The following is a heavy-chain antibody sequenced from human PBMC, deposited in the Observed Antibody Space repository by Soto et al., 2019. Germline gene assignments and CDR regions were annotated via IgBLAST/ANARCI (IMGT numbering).Heavy chain of an antibody. CDR2: INAGNGNT. J-gene: IGHJ6*02. D-gene: IGHD3-3*01. Sequence: QVQLVQSGAEVKKPGASVKVSCKASGYTFTSYAMHWVRQAPGQRLEWMGWINAGNGNTKYSQKFQGRVTITRDTSASTAYMELSSLRSEDTAVYYCARVRRRITIFGVAAFPHDYGMDVWGQGTTVTVSS. CDR1: GYTFTSYA. V-gene: IGHV1-3*01. CDR3: ARVRRRITIFGVAAFPHDYGMDV.